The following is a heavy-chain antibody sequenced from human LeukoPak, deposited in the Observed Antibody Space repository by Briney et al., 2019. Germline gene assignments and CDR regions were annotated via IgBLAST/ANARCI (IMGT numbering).Heavy chain of an antibody. J-gene: IGHJ3*02. CDR2: IYYSGST. D-gene: IGHD6-6*01. CDR3: ARATYSSSSSGAFDI. Sequence: PSETLSLTCTVSGGSISSYYWSWIRQPPGKGLEWIGYIYYSGSTNYNPSLKSRVTISVDTSKNQFSLKLSSVTAADTAVYYCARATYSSSSSGAFDIWSQGTMVTVSS. CDR1: GGSISSYY. V-gene: IGHV4-59*01.